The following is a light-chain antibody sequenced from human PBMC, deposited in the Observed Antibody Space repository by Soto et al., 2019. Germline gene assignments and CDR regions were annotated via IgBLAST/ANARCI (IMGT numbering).Light chain of an antibody. V-gene: IGKV3-20*01. CDR2: VAS. Sequence: EIVLTQSPGTLSLSPGERATLSCRASQSVSSSYLAWYQQKPGQAPRLLIYVASSRDTGIPDRFSGSGSGTDFTLTIIRLEPEDFAVYYCQQYGSSPWTFGQGTKVEIK. CDR3: QQYGSSPWT. CDR1: QSVSSSY. J-gene: IGKJ1*01.